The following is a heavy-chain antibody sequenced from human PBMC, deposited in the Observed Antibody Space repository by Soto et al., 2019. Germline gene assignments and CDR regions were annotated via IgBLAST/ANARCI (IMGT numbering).Heavy chain of an antibody. CDR3: AKSRGNYYYYGMDV. V-gene: IGHV3-23*01. CDR1: AFTFSSYA. Sequence: GGSLRLSCAASAFTFSSYAMSWVRQAPGKGLEWVSTISGSGGSTYYADSVKGRFTISRDGSKNTLYLQMNSLRAEDTAVYYCAKSRGNYYYYGMDVWGQGTTVTVSS. J-gene: IGHJ6*02. CDR2: ISGSGGST.